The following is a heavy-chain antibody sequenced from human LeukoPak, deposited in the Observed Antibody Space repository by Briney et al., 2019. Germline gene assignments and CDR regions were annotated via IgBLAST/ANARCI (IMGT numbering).Heavy chain of an antibody. Sequence: ASVKVSCKASGYTFTSYYMHWVRQAPGQGLEWMGIINPSGGSTSYAQKFQGRVTMTRDTSTSTVYMELSSLRSEDTAVYYCARDFSSSWPRDVTFNIWGQGTMVTVSS. CDR2: INPSGGST. V-gene: IGHV1-46*01. CDR1: GYTFTSYY. J-gene: IGHJ3*02. D-gene: IGHD6-13*01. CDR3: ARDFSSSWPRDVTFNI.